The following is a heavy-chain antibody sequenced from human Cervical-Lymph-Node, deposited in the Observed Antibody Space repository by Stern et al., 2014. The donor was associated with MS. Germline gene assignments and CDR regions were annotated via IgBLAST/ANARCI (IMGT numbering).Heavy chain of an antibody. J-gene: IGHJ4*02. D-gene: IGHD2-15*01. Sequence: QLEQSGAALRKPGASVEVSCEASGYNFIDYYIHWVRQAPGQGLDWEGWIHPHPGDTRYAQKFLGRVAMTRDTSINTAYLELNSLTSDDTAFYYCTRGRGTLLYLHWGQGTLITVSS. V-gene: IGHV1-2*02. CDR1: GYNFIDYY. CDR2: IHPHPGDT. CDR3: TRGRGTLLYLH.